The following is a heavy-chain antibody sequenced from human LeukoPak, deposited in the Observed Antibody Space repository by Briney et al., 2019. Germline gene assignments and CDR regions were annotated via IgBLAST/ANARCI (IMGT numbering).Heavy chain of an antibody. Sequence: GGSLRLSCAASGFTFSNYWMHWVRQVPGKGLVWVSRISSDGSITTYADSVKGRFTVSRDNAKNTLYLQMNSLRAEDTAVYYCAELGITMIGGVWGKGTTVTISS. CDR1: GFTFSNYW. CDR2: ISSDGSIT. D-gene: IGHD3-10*02. V-gene: IGHV3-74*01. CDR3: AELGITMIGGV. J-gene: IGHJ6*04.